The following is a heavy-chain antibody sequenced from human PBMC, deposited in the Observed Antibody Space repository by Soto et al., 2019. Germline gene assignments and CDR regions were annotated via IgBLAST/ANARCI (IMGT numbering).Heavy chain of an antibody. CDR2: IVVGSGNT. D-gene: IGHD2-15*01. J-gene: IGHJ3*02. CDR1: GFTFSRSA. CDR3: AAELYSGGSCCSFDI. V-gene: IGHV1-58*01. Sequence: QMQVVQSGPEVKKRGTSVKVSCKTSGFTFSRSAVQWVRQARGQRLEWMGWIVVGSGNTKYAQKFQERVTITRDMSTSTAHMELSSLKSEDTAVYYCAAELYSGGSCCSFDIWGQGTMVTVSS.